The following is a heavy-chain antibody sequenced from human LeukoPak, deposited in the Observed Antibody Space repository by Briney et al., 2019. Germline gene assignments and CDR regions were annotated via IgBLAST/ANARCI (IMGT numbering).Heavy chain of an antibody. CDR3: ARGLFGSGWYDY. CDR2: INHSGST. Sequence: SETLSLTCAVYGGSFSGYYWSWIRQPPRKGLEWIGEINHSGSTNYNPSLKSRVTISVDTSKNQFSLKLSSVTAADTAVYYCARGLFGSGWYDYWGQGTLVTVSS. D-gene: IGHD6-19*01. CDR1: GGSFSGYY. J-gene: IGHJ4*02. V-gene: IGHV4-34*01.